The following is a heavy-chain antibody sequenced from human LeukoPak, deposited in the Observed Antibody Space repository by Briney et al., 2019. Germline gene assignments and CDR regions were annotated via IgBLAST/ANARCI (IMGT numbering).Heavy chain of an antibody. D-gene: IGHD3-9*01. J-gene: IGHJ4*02. CDR1: GYTLTELS. CDR3: ATHFDWLLPFDY. V-gene: IGHV1-24*01. Sequence: ASVKVSCKVSGYTLTELSMHWVRQAPGKGLEWMGGFDPEDGETIYAQKFQGRVTMTEDTSTDTAYMELSSLRSEDTAVYYCATHFDWLLPFDYWGQGTLVTVSS. CDR2: FDPEDGET.